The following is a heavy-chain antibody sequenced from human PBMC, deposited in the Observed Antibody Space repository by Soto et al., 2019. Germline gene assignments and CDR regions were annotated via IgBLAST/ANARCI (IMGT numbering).Heavy chain of an antibody. V-gene: IGHV3-49*03. Sequence: EVQLVESGGGLVQPGRSLRLSCTASGFTYGDYAMNWFRQAPGKGLEWVGFIRSKAYGGTTENAASVKGRFTISRDDSKSIAYLQMNSLKTEDTAVYYCTRVHRHLDYWGQGTLVTVSS. J-gene: IGHJ4*02. CDR1: GFTYGDYA. CDR3: TRVHRHLDY. CDR2: IRSKAYGGTT.